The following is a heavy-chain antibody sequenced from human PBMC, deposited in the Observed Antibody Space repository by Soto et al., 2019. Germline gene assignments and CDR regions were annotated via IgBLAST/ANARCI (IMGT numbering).Heavy chain of an antibody. CDR1: GFTFSNAL. D-gene: IGHD3-3*01. J-gene: IGHJ5*02. CDR2: IKSTSDGATT. V-gene: IGHV3-15*01. Sequence: EGSLRLSCAASGFTFSNALMTWVRQAPGKGLEWVGRIKSTSDGATTDYAATVRGRFIISRDDSKNTLYLQMNSLKTEDTAVYYCTTGLTIFGVVIDPWGQGTLVIVSS. CDR3: TTGLTIFGVVIDP.